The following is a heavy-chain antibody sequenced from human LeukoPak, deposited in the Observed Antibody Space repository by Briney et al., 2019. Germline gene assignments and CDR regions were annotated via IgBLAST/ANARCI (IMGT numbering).Heavy chain of an antibody. D-gene: IGHD6-13*01. V-gene: IGHV4-59*01. CDR2: IYYRVTS. CDR1: GDSISTYY. CDR3: AGGPYSSSWYRAMDV. Sequence: SETLSLTCTVSGDSISTYYWSWIRQPPGKGLEWIGYIYYRVTSDYNPSLKSRVTISVDTSKNQFSLKLSSVTAADTAVYYCAGGPYSSSWYRAMDVWGKGTTVTVSS. J-gene: IGHJ6*03.